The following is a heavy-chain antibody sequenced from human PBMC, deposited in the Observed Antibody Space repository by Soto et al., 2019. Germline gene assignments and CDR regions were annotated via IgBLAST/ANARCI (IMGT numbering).Heavy chain of an antibody. Sequence: PSETLSLTCTVSGGSISSSRCHWGWIRQPPGKGLEWIASIKYSGTTFYNPSLKSRVTLSVDTSKNQFALKLSSVTAADTAVYYCARSPAGYWGGFGTNLFDYWGQGTLVTVSS. CDR3: ARSPAGYWGGFGTNLFDY. V-gene: IGHV4-39*06. J-gene: IGHJ4*02. CDR1: GGSISSSRCH. D-gene: IGHD2-21*01. CDR2: IKYSGTT.